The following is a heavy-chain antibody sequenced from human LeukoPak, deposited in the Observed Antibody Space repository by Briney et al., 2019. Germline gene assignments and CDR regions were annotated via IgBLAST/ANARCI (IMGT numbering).Heavy chain of an antibody. V-gene: IGHV1-2*02. CDR2: INPNSGGT. J-gene: IGHJ4*02. Sequence: ASVKVSCKASGYTFTGYYMHWVRQAPGQGLEWMGWINPNSGGTNYAQKFQGRVTMTRDTSISTAYMELSRLRAEDMALYYCAKDQGAAGTGLIDYWGQGTLVTVSS. CDR3: AKDQGAAGTGLIDY. D-gene: IGHD6-13*01. CDR1: GYTFTGYY.